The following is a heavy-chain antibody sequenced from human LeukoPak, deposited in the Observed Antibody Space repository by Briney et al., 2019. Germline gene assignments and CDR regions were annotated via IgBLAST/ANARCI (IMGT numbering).Heavy chain of an antibody. Sequence: SETLSLTCAVYGGSFSGYYWSWIRQLPGKGLEWIGEINHSGSTNYNPSLKSRVTISVDTSKNQFSLKLSSVTAADTAVYYCARSGSGYLRYYFDYWGQGTLVTVSS. CDR2: INHSGST. CDR1: GGSFSGYY. D-gene: IGHD5-12*01. J-gene: IGHJ4*02. CDR3: ARSGSGYLRYYFDY. V-gene: IGHV4-34*01.